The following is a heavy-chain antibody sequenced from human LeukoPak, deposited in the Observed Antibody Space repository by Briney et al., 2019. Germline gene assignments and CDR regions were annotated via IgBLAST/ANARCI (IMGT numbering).Heavy chain of an antibody. D-gene: IGHD3-10*02. CDR3: ARGRMFYDY. CDR2: IKQDGSDK. V-gene: IGHV3-7*04. J-gene: IGHJ4*02. CDR1: GFTFSNYW. Sequence: GGSLRLSCAASGFTFSNYWMSWVRQAPGKGLEWVANIKQDGSDKDYVDSVKGRFTISRDNAKNSLYLQMNSLRAEDTAVFHCARGRMFYDYWGQGTLVSVSS.